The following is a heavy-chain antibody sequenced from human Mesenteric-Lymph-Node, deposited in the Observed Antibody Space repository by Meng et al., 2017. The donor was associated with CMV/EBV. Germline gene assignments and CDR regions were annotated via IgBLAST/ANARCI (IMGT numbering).Heavy chain of an antibody. CDR3: ATSPDIVVVPPVHRDF. V-gene: IGHV3-21*01. Sequence: LSLTCAASGFTFSSYSMNWVRQAPGKGLEWVSSISRSSSYKYYADSVKGRFTISRDNAKNFLFLQMSSLRVEDTAVYYCATSPDIVVVPPVHRDFWGQGTLVTVSS. D-gene: IGHD2-2*01. J-gene: IGHJ4*02. CDR1: GFTFSSYS. CDR2: ISRSSSYK.